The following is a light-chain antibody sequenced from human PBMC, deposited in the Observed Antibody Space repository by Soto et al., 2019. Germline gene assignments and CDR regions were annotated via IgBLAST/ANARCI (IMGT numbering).Light chain of an antibody. J-gene: IGKJ1*01. CDR3: QQYNNWPRT. V-gene: IGKV3-15*01. Sequence: EIVMTQSPATLSVSPGERATLSCRASQSVSSNLAWYQQKPGQAPSLLIYGASTRATGIPARFSGSGSGTEFTLTMSSLQSEDFAVYYCQQYNNWPRTFGQGTKVDIK. CDR2: GAS. CDR1: QSVSSN.